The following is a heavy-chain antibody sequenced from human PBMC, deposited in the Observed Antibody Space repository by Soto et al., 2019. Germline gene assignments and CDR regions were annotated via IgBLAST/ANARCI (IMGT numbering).Heavy chain of an antibody. Sequence: PGGSLRLSCSGSGFIFSSFWMHWVRQGPGKGLEWVSRINGDGASLAYAESVKGRFSTSRDNVKNTLHLQMNSLGVDDTAVYFCAREGSLGLDVWGRGTTVTVSS. CDR2: INGDGASL. D-gene: IGHD3-10*01. J-gene: IGHJ6*02. CDR1: GFIFSSFW. V-gene: IGHV3-74*03. CDR3: AREGSLGLDV.